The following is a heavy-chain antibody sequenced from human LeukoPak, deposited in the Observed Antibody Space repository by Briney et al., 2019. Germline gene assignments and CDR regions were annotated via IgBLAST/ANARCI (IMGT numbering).Heavy chain of an antibody. V-gene: IGHV4-34*01. J-gene: IGHJ4*02. CDR1: GGSFSGYY. Sequence: SETLSLTCAVYGGSFSGYYWSWIRQPPGKGLEWIGEINHSGSTYYNPSLKSRVTISVDTSKNQFSLKLSSVTAADTAVYYCAREGQLGDFDYWGQGTLVTVSS. CDR3: AREGQLGDFDY. D-gene: IGHD3-3*01. CDR2: INHSGST.